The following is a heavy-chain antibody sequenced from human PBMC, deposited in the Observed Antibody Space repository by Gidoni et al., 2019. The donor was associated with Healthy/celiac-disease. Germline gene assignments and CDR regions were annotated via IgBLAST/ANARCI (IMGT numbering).Heavy chain of an antibody. V-gene: IGHV4-59*01. Sequence: QLQESGPGLVTPSETLSLTCTVSGGSISSYYWSWIRQPPGKGLEWIGYIHYSGSTNYNPSLKSRVTISVDTSKNQFSLKLSSVTAADTAVYYCASSIAAAGTRDAFDIWGQGTMVTVSS. CDR2: IHYSGST. CDR1: GGSISSYY. CDR3: ASSIAAAGTRDAFDI. D-gene: IGHD6-13*01. J-gene: IGHJ3*02.